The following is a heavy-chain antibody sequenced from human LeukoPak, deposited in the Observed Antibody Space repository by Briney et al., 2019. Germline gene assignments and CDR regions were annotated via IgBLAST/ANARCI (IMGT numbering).Heavy chain of an antibody. D-gene: IGHD3-3*01. J-gene: IGHJ4*02. Sequence: KRGESLKIYCKCSGYTLSSYWIGSVRQMPGKGVEWMGIIYPGGSDTRYSASLQSHVTISDDPSLRLHYLHQTRLSASDTALDYWARQNDFRLVYWGKGTLVTVSS. CDR1: GYTLSSYW. CDR2: IYPGGSDT. V-gene: IGHV5-51*01. CDR3: ARQNDFRLVY.